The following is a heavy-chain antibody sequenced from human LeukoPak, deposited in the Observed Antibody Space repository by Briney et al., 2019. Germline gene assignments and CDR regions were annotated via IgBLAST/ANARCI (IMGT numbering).Heavy chain of an antibody. J-gene: IGHJ4*02. D-gene: IGHD3-22*01. CDR2: IIPNSGGT. CDR3: ARGSTYDSSGYYSVYFDY. CDR1: GYTFTGYY. V-gene: IGHV1-2*04. Sequence: ASVKVSCKASGYTFTGYYMHWVRQAPGQGLEWMGWIIPNSGGTNYAQKFQGWVTMTRDTSISTAYMELSRLRSDDTAVYYCARGSTYDSSGYYSVYFDYWGQGTLVTVSS.